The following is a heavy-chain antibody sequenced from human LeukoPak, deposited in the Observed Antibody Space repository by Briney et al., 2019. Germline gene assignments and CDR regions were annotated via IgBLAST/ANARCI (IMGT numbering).Heavy chain of an antibody. CDR2: ISGSDGST. Sequence: GGSLRLSCAASGFTFSTNAMSWVRQAPGKGLEWVSGISGSDGSTCYADSVKGRFTISRDYSKKTLYLQMNSLRAEDTAVYYCAKDRGVGTTHDFWPEYWGQGTLVTVSS. CDR1: GFTFSTNA. J-gene: IGHJ4*02. V-gene: IGHV3-23*01. CDR3: AKDRGVGTTHDFWPEY. D-gene: IGHD3-3*01.